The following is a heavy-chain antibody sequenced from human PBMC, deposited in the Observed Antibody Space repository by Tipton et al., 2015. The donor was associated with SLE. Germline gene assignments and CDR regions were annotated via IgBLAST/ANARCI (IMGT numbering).Heavy chain of an antibody. Sequence: QLVQSGPEVKKPGASVKVSCKASGYTFTNFYLHWVRQAPGQGLEWMGVINPSGGLTSYAQKFQGRVTMTMDTSTSTVFMELSSLGSEDTAVYYCAIAVAGTFFFDYWGQGTLVTVSS. D-gene: IGHD6-19*01. V-gene: IGHV1-46*01. CDR3: AIAVAGTFFFDY. CDR2: INPSGGLT. J-gene: IGHJ4*02. CDR1: GYTFTNFY.